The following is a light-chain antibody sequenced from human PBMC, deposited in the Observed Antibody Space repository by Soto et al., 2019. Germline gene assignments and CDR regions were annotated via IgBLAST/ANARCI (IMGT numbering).Light chain of an antibody. CDR3: QQHGSSPWT. CDR1: QSVTSTY. CDR2: GAS. J-gene: IGKJ1*01. V-gene: IGKV3-20*01. Sequence: EIVLTQSPGALSLSPGERVTLSCRASQSVTSTYLAWYQQKPGQAPRLLIYGASSRATGIPDRFSGSGSGTDFTLTIGSLEPEDFAVYYCQQHGSSPWTFGQGTKVEIK.